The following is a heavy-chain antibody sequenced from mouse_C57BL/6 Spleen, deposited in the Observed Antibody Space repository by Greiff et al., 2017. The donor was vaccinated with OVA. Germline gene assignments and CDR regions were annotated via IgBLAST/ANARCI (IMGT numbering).Heavy chain of an antibody. J-gene: IGHJ3*01. D-gene: IGHD2-4*01. CDR1: GFTFSDYG. Sequence: EVQLVESGGGLVKPGGSLKLSCAASGFTFSDYGMHWVRQAPEKGLEWVAYISSGSSTIYYADTVKGRFTISRDNAKNTLFLQMTSLRSEDTSMYYCARLYDYDSWFAYWGQGTLVTVSA. CDR2: ISSGSSTI. CDR3: ARLYDYDSWFAY. V-gene: IGHV5-17*01.